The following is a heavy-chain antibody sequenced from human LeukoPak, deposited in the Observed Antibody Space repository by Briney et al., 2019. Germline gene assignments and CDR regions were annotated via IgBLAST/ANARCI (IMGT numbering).Heavy chain of an antibody. J-gene: IGHJ6*02. CDR1: GGTFISYA. CDR2: IIPIFGTA. D-gene: IGHD5-12*01. V-gene: IGHV1-69*13. CDR3: ARGGKVATSGYYGMDV. Sequence: ASVKVSCKASGGTFISYAISWVRQAPGQGLEWMGGIIPIFGTANYAQKFQGRVTITADESTSTAYMELSSLRSEDTAVYYCARGGKVATSGYYGMDVWGQGTTVTVSS.